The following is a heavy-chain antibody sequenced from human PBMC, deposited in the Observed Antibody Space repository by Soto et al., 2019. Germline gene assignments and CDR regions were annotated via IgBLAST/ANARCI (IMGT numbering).Heavy chain of an antibody. Sequence: GGSLRLSCAASGFTFSSYWMSWVRQAPGKGLEWVANIKQDGSEKYYVDSVKGRFTISRDNAKNSLYLQMNSLRAEDTAVYYCARESPVSVAAPRAFDIWGQGTMVTVSS. CDR3: ARESPVSVAAPRAFDI. V-gene: IGHV3-7*01. D-gene: IGHD6-19*01. J-gene: IGHJ3*02. CDR1: GFTFSSYW. CDR2: IKQDGSEK.